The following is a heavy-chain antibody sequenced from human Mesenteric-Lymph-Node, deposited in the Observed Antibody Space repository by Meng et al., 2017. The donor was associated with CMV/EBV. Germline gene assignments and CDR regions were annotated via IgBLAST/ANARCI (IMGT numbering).Heavy chain of an antibody. J-gene: IGHJ4*02. Sequence: GESLKISCAASGFTFSSYSMNWVRQAPGKGLEWVSYISSSGSTIYYADSVKGRFTISRDNAKNSLYLQMNSLRAEDTAVYYCARDRFHGVRVVSELASTVWGQGTLVTVSS. D-gene: IGHD3-10*01. CDR2: ISSSGSTI. V-gene: IGHV3-48*04. CDR1: GFTFSSYS. CDR3: ARDRFHGVRVVSELASTV.